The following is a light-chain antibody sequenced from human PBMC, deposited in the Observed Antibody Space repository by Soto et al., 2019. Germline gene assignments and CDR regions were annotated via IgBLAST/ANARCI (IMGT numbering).Light chain of an antibody. Sequence: DIQMTQSPSSLSASAGDIVTITCRASQSISTYLHWYQQKPGKAPNLLIYAASTLQSGVPSRFSGSGSGTDFTLTITSLQPEDFATYYCQQSYSTPLTCGGGTKV. CDR2: AAS. CDR1: QSISTY. J-gene: IGKJ4*01. V-gene: IGKV1-39*01. CDR3: QQSYSTPLT.